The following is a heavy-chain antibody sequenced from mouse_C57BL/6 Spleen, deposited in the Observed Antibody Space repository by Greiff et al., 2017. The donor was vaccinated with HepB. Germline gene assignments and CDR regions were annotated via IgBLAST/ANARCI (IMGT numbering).Heavy chain of an antibody. CDR3: ASHYYGSSPFAY. J-gene: IGHJ3*01. CDR1: GYTFTDYY. V-gene: IGHV1-26*01. D-gene: IGHD1-1*01. CDR2: INPNNGGT. Sequence: VQLQQSGPELVKPGASVKISCKASGYTFTDYYMNWVKQSHGKSLEWIGDINPNNGGTSYNQKFKGKATLTVDKSYSTAYMELRSLTSEDSAVYYCASHYYGSSPFAYWGQGTLVTVSA.